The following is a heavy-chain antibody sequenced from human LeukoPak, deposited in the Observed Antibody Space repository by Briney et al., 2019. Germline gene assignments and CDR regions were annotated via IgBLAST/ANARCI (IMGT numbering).Heavy chain of an antibody. Sequence: GGSLRLSCGASGFTFSNYGMLWVRQSPGKGLEWVAFIRYDGNIKLYADSMKGRFTISRDNPKNTLFLQMNSLRAEDTAVCYCATGYQSYHWGQGTLVTVSS. CDR2: IRYDGNIK. D-gene: IGHD3-9*01. J-gene: IGHJ5*02. CDR1: GFTFSNYG. V-gene: IGHV3-30*02. CDR3: ATGYQSYH.